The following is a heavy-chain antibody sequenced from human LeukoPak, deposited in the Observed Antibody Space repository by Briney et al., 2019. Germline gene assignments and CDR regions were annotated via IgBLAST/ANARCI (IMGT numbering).Heavy chain of an antibody. V-gene: IGHV1-69*13. CDR3: ARDPIAARPGY. CDR2: IIPIFGTA. D-gene: IGHD6-6*01. J-gene: IGHJ4*02. CDR1: GYTFTGYY. Sequence: SVKVSCKASGYTFTGYYMYWVRQAPGPGLEWMGWIIPIFGTANYAQKFQGRVTITADESTSTAYMELSSLRSEDTAVYYCARDPIAARPGYWGQGALVTVSS.